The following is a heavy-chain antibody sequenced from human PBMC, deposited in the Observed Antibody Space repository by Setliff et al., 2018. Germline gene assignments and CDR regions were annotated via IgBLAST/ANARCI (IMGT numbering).Heavy chain of an antibody. D-gene: IGHD6-19*01. CDR3: ARDATGWPRGWYYFDY. J-gene: IGHJ4*02. CDR2: IYYGGST. CDR1: GDSISSSGYY. Sequence: SETLSLTCTVSGDSISSSGYYWGWIRQSPGRGLEWIGNIYYGGSTYYNPALKSRVTISTDTSKNQFSLKLTSVTAADTAVYYCARDATGWPRGWYYFDYWGQGSLVTVSS. V-gene: IGHV4-39*07.